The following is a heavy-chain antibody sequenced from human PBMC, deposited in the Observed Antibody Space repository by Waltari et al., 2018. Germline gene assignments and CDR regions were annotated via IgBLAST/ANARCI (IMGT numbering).Heavy chain of an antibody. J-gene: IGHJ4*02. CDR1: GYSISSGYY. CDR2: IYHSGST. V-gene: IGHV4-38-2*01. D-gene: IGHD3-22*01. Sequence: QVQLQESGPGLVKPSATLSLTCAVSGYSISSGYYWCWIRQPPGKGLEWIGSIYHSGSTYYNPSLKSRVTISVDTSKNQFSLKLSSVTAADTAVYYCKGYDSSGYYGIPFDYWGQGTLVTVSS. CDR3: KGYDSSGYYGIPFDY.